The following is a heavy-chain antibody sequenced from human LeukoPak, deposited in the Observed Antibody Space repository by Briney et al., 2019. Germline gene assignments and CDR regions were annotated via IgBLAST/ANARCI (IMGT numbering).Heavy chain of an antibody. J-gene: IGHJ4*02. V-gene: IGHV1-69*02. Sequence: ASVKVSCKASGGTFSSYTTSWVRQAPGQGLEWMGRIIPILGIANYAQKFQGRVTITADKSTSTAYMELRSLRSDDTAVYYCARSVRGNLDYWGQGTLVTASS. CDR3: ARSVRGNLDY. CDR2: IIPILGIA. D-gene: IGHD3-22*01. CDR1: GGTFSSYT.